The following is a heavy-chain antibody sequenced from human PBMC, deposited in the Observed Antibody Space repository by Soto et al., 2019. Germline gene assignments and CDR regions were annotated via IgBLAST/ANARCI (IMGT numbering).Heavy chain of an antibody. CDR1: GYAFTGHY. V-gene: IGHV1-2*02. J-gene: IGHJ4*02. CDR2: INPKNGDT. D-gene: IGHD2-8*02. CDR3: AGSTVLETGSAPFDF. Sequence: EASVKVSFRASGYAFTGHYLHWVRQAPGQRPEWMGWINPKNGDTIYTQKFQGRVTMTRDTSISTAFMELSRLNSDDTAVYFCAGSTVLETGSAPFDFWGQGTLVTVSS.